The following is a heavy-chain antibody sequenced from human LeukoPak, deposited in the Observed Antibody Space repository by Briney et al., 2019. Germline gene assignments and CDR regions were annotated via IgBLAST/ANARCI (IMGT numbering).Heavy chain of an antibody. D-gene: IGHD6-13*01. J-gene: IGHJ4*02. CDR3: ARVGVAAAGYFDY. CDR1: GYSFTSYD. Sequence: GASVKVSCKASGYSFTSYDINWVRQAPGQGLEWMGIINPSGGSTSYAQKFQGRVTMTRDTSTSTVYMELSSLRSGDTAVYYCARVGVAAAGYFDYWGQGTLVTVSS. V-gene: IGHV1-46*01. CDR2: INPSGGST.